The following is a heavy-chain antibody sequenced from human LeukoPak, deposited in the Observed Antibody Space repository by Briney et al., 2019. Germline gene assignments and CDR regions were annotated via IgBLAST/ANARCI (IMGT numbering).Heavy chain of an antibody. J-gene: IGHJ4*02. D-gene: IGHD3/OR15-3a*01. CDR3: ATLDRGQGLGY. CDR1: GGSISSGGYY. Sequence: SQTLSLTCTVSGGSISSGGYYWSWIRQPPGKGLEWIGYIYHSGSTYYNPSLKSRVTISVDRSKNQFSLKLSSVTAADTAVYYCATLDRGQGLGYWGQGTLVTVSS. CDR2: IYHSGST. V-gene: IGHV4-30-2*01.